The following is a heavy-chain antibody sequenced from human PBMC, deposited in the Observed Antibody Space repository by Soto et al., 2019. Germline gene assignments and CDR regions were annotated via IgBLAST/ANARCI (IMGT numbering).Heavy chain of an antibody. CDR3: ARDGTYYYGSGSSNWFDP. Sequence: GASVKVSCKASGYTFTSYYMHWVRQAPGQGLEWMGIINPSGGSTSYAQTFQGRVTMTRDTSTSTVYMELSSLRSEDTAVYYCARDGTYYYGSGSSNWFDPWGQGTLVTVSS. V-gene: IGHV1-46*01. D-gene: IGHD3-10*01. CDR1: GYTFTSYY. J-gene: IGHJ5*02. CDR2: INPSGGST.